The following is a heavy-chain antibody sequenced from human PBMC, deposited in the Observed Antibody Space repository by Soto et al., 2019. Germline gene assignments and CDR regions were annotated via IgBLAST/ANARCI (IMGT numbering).Heavy chain of an antibody. J-gene: IGHJ1*01. CDR3: AKDRGTTTVTFDAFQH. V-gene: IGHV3-23*01. Sequence: GGSLRLSCAASGFSFNSYSMSWVRQAPGQGLEWVAGIIGSGDSAYYADSVKGRFTISRDNSKNTLYLQMNSLRAGDTAIYYCAKDRGTTTVTFDAFQHWGQGTLVTVSS. CDR1: GFSFNSYS. D-gene: IGHD4-17*01. CDR2: IIGSGDSA.